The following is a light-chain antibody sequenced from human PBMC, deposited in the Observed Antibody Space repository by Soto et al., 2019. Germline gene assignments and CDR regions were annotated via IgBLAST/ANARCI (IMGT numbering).Light chain of an antibody. CDR1: QSINSN. J-gene: IGKJ1*01. V-gene: IGKV3-15*01. Sequence: VMTQPPATLSVSPGERATLSCRASQSINSNLAWYQQRPGQAPRLLIYGASTRATGIPARFSGSGSGTDFTLTINRLEPEDFAVYYCQQYGSSLWTFGQGTKVDIK. CDR3: QQYGSSLWT. CDR2: GAS.